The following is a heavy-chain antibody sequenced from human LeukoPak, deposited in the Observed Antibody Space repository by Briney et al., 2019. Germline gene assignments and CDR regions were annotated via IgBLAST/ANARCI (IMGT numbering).Heavy chain of an antibody. D-gene: IGHD3-16*01. CDR1: GFTLSNYW. J-gene: IGHJ3*02. CDR2: IKQDGSEK. CDR3: ARGRLNGFDI. Sequence: GGSLRLSCVASGFTLSNYWMSWVRQAPGKGLEWVANIKQDGSEKYYVDSVKGRFSVSRDNAKNSLHLQMTSLRAEDTAVYYCARGRLNGFDIWGQGTMVTVSS. V-gene: IGHV3-7*04.